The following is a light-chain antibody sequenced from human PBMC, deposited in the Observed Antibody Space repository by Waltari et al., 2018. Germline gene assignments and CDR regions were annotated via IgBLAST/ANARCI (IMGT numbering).Light chain of an antibody. CDR2: DNN. CDR3: GTWDSSLSFWV. Sequence: QSVLTQPPSVSAAPGQKVTISCPGSSSTIGQNSVSWYQQLPGTAPNLLIYDNNKRPSGIPDRFSGSKAGTSATLGITGLQTGDEADYYCGTWDSSLSFWVFGGGTKLTVL. CDR1: SSTIGQNS. J-gene: IGLJ3*02. V-gene: IGLV1-51*01.